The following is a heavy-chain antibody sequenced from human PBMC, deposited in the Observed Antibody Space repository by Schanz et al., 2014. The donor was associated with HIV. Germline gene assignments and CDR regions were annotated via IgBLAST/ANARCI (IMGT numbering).Heavy chain of an antibody. Sequence: QEQLQESGPGLVKPSETLSLTCSVSGDSISNTTHYWGWIRQPPGKGLEWIGSAHHSGSTYYTPSLKSRVTISVDPSQTQISLNLSSVTAADTAVYYCARAFCSGGSCFAGYGLDVWGQGTTVTVSS. CDR2: AHHSGST. D-gene: IGHD2-15*01. CDR3: ARAFCSGGSCFAGYGLDV. J-gene: IGHJ6*02. CDR1: GDSISNTTHY. V-gene: IGHV4-39*07.